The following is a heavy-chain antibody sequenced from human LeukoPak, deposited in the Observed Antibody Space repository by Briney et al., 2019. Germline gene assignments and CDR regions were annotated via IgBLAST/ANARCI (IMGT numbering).Heavy chain of an antibody. CDR3: ARGFTFTPGRYGGTSGLCSNS. Sequence: SETLSLTCAVYGGSFSHYYWSWIRQPPGKGLEWIGEINHSGSTNYNPSLKSRVFISVDTSKNQFSLHLTSVTAADTALYYCARGFTFTPGRYGGTSGLCSNSWGQGTLVTVSS. J-gene: IGHJ4*02. D-gene: IGHD4-23*01. V-gene: IGHV4-34*01. CDR1: GGSFSHYY. CDR2: INHSGST.